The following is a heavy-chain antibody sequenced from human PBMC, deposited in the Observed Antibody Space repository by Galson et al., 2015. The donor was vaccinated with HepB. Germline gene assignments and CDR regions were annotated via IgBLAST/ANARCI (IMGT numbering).Heavy chain of an antibody. CDR2: ITSGSNYI. V-gene: IGHV3-21*01. CDR3: ARDRDTDRSGHGY. CDR1: GFTFRTYT. J-gene: IGHJ4*02. D-gene: IGHD3-16*02. Sequence: SLRLSCAASGFTFRTYTMNWVRQAPGKGLEWVSSITSGSNYIYYADSVKGRFTISRDNAQNALYLQMDSLRAEDTGVYYCARDRDTDRSGHGYWGQGTLVTVSS.